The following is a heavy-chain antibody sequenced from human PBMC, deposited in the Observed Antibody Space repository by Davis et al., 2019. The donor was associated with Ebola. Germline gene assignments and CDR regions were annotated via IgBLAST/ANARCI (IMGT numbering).Heavy chain of an antibody. J-gene: IGHJ4*02. D-gene: IGHD1-26*01. Sequence: MPSETLSLTCTVSGGSISSYYWSWIRQPPRKGLEWIGSIYYSGITYYNPSLKSRVTISVDTSKNQFSLRLSSVTAADTAVYYCASDETGATTGSFDYWGQGTLVTVSS. CDR3: ASDETGATTGSFDY. V-gene: IGHV4-39*01. CDR2: IYYSGIT. CDR1: GGSISSYY.